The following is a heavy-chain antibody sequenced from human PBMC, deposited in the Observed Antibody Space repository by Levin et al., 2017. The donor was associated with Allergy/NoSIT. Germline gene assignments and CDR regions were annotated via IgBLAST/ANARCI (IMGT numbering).Heavy chain of an antibody. Sequence: SQTLSLTCTVSGGSISNFYWAWIRQPPGKGLEWIGYIYGDGTTNYNPSLKSRVTMSVDTSKNQFSLRLSSVTAADTAVYFCARARYSTLFDFWGQGSLVSVSS. CDR3: ARARYSTLFDF. CDR1: GGSISNFY. D-gene: IGHD5-18*01. V-gene: IGHV4-59*01. CDR2: IYGDGTT. J-gene: IGHJ4*02.